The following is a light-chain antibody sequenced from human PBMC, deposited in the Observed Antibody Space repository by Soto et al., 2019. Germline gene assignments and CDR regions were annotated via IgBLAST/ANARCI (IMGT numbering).Light chain of an antibody. CDR2: KAS. CDR3: QQYNGYPYT. Sequence: DIQMTQSPSTLSASVGDRVTITCRASQSISSWLAWYQQKPGKAPKFLIYKASNLENGVPSRFSGSGSGTEFTLTISSLQPDDFATYYCQQYNGYPYTFGQGTKLEIK. CDR1: QSISSW. J-gene: IGKJ2*01. V-gene: IGKV1-5*03.